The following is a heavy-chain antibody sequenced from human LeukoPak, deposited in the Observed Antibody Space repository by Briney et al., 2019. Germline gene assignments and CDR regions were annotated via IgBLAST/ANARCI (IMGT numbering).Heavy chain of an antibody. V-gene: IGHV1-69*01. CDR2: IIPIFGTA. J-gene: IGHJ4*02. Sequence: GSSVNVSFKASVGTFINYAISWVRQAPGQGREWMGGIIPIFGTAHYAQKFQGRVTITPDESTRTAYMELSSLRAEDTAVPNCARGGQLAPFDYWGQGALVTVSS. CDR3: ARGGQLAPFDY. D-gene: IGHD6-6*01. CDR1: VGTFINYA.